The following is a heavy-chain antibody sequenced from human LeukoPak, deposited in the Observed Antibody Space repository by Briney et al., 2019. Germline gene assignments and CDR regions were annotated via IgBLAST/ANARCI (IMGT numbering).Heavy chain of an antibody. CDR1: GFTFSNYA. Sequence: GGSLRLSCAASGFTFSNYAMNWVRQAPGKGLEWVSAISGSGAATFNADSVKGRFIISRDNSKNTLYLQMNSLRAEDTAVYYCAKDLSSGWYPYYFDFWGRGTLVTVSS. V-gene: IGHV3-23*01. J-gene: IGHJ4*02. D-gene: IGHD6-19*01. CDR3: AKDLSSGWYPYYFDF. CDR2: ISGSGAAT.